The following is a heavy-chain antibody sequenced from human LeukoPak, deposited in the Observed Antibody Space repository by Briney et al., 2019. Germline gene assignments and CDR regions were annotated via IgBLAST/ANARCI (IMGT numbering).Heavy chain of an antibody. CDR1: GFTVITND. Sequence: GGSLRLSCAASGFTVITNDMTWVRQAPGKGLEWVAVLYSDGNTKYADSVQGRFTISRDNSKNTLYLEMNSLSPDDTAVYYCARGVEPLAANTLAYWGQGALVPVSS. CDR3: ARGVEPLAANTLAY. V-gene: IGHV3-53*01. CDR2: LYSDGNT. D-gene: IGHD1-14*01. J-gene: IGHJ4*02.